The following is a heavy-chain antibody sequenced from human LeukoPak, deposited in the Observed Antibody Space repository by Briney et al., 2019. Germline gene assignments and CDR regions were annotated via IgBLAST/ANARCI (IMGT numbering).Heavy chain of an antibody. V-gene: IGHV3-9*01. CDR1: GFTFDDYG. D-gene: IGHD3-9*01. J-gene: IGHJ4*02. Sequence: GGSLRLSCAASGFTFDDYGMHWVRQAPGKGLEWVSGITWNSGSIAYADSVKGRFTISRDNAKNSLFLQMNSLRAEDTAVYYCARGGALTGNYGCWGQGTLVTVSS. CDR2: ITWNSGSI. CDR3: ARGGALTGNYGC.